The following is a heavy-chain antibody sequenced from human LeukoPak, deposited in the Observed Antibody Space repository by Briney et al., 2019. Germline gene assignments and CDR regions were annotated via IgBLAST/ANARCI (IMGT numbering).Heavy chain of an antibody. Sequence: SETLSLTCTVSGGSISSYYWSWIRQPPGKGLEGIGYIYYSGRTNYNPSLKSRVTISVDTSKNQFSLKMSSVTAADTAVYYCARGHNTRGIAVAYDYWGQGTLVTVSS. CDR2: IYYSGRT. CDR1: GGSISSYY. CDR3: ARGHNTRGIAVAYDY. V-gene: IGHV4-59*01. J-gene: IGHJ4*02. D-gene: IGHD6-19*01.